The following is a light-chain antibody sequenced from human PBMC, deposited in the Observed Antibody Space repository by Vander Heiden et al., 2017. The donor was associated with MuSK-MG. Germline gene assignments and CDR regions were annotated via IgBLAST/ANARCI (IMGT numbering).Light chain of an antibody. CDR1: QSISSY. V-gene: IGKV1-39*01. J-gene: IGKJ2*01. CDR2: AAS. Sequence: HLDRTPSPLSASVGDRVTITCRASQSISSYLNWYQQQPWNAPQLLIYAASSLQSGVLSRLSGRRCWANVTITISSLQPEDDATYYCQQSYSIPPYTFGQGTKLEIK. CDR3: QQSYSIPPYT.